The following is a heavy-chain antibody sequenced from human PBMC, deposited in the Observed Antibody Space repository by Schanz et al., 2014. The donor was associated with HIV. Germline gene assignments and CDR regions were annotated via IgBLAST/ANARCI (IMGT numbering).Heavy chain of an antibody. Sequence: QVQLVESGGGVVQPGRSPTLSCAASGFTFSKYGMHWVRQAPGKGLEWVAAISKDGSDKYYTDSVKGRFTISRDNSNNKLYLQMNRLRAEDTAVYYCAKGGRDILSYYGMDVWGQGTTVTVSS. V-gene: IGHV3-30*18. CDR2: ISKDGSDK. CDR3: AKGGRDILSYYGMDV. D-gene: IGHD2-15*01. J-gene: IGHJ6*02. CDR1: GFTFSKYG.